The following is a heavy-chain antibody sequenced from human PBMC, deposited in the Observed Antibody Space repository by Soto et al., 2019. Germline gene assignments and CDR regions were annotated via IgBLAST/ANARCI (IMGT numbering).Heavy chain of an antibody. V-gene: IGHV3-7*05. CDR1: GFTFSSYW. Sequence: EVQLVESGGGLVQPGGSLRLSCAASGFTFSSYWMSWVRQAQGKGLEWVANIKQDGSEKYYVDSVKGRFTISRDNAKNSLYLQMNSLRAEDTAVYYCARDYRGSSSGWYDFDYWGQGTLVTVSS. J-gene: IGHJ4*02. CDR2: IKQDGSEK. D-gene: IGHD6-19*01. CDR3: ARDYRGSSSGWYDFDY.